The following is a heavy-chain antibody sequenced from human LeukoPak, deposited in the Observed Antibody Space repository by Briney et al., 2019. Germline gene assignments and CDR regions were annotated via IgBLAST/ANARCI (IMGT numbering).Heavy chain of an antibody. V-gene: IGHV1-2*06. CDR1: GYTFTGYY. J-gene: IGHJ3*02. Sequence: ASVKVSCKASGYTFTGYYMHWVRQAPGQGLQWMGRINPNSGGTDYAQKFQGRVAMTRDASISTAYMELSRLTSDDTAIYYCARTCEPYAFDIWGQGTMVTVSS. CDR2: INPNSGGT. CDR3: ARTCEPYAFDI.